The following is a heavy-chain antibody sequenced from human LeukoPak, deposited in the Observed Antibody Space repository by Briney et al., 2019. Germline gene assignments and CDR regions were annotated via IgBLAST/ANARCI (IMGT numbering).Heavy chain of an antibody. Sequence: ASVTVSCTASGYTFTSYGISWVRQAPGQGLEWMGWISAYNGNTNYAQKLQGRVTMTTDTSTSTAYMELRSLRSDDTAVYYCAREFTMVRGVIIGSDTFDYWGQGTLVTVSS. D-gene: IGHD3-10*01. J-gene: IGHJ4*02. V-gene: IGHV1-18*01. CDR3: AREFTMVRGVIIGSDTFDY. CDR2: ISAYNGNT. CDR1: GYTFTSYG.